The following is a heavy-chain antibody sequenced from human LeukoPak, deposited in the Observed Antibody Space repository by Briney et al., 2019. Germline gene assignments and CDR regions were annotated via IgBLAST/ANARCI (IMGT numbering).Heavy chain of an antibody. CDR1: GFTFSSYS. Sequence: PGGSLRLSCAASGFTFSSYSMNWVRQAPGKGLEWVSSISSSSSYIYYADSVKGRFTISRDNAKNSLYLQMNSLRAEDTAVYYCARDNIFLVSGSYPFDYWGQGTLVTVSS. D-gene: IGHD1-26*01. CDR3: ARDNIFLVSGSYPFDY. J-gene: IGHJ4*02. V-gene: IGHV3-21*01. CDR2: ISSSSSYI.